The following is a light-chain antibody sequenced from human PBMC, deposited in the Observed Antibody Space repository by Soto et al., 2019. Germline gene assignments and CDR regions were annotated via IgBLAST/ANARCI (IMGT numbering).Light chain of an antibody. CDR1: QSVSSN. Sequence: EIVMTQSPATLSVSPGERATLSCRASQSVSSNLAWYQQKPGQPPRLLISGASVRASGVPVRISGSGSGTDFTLTISRLEPEDFALYYCQQYGGSPITFGLGRRLEIK. J-gene: IGKJ5*01. V-gene: IGKV3-20*01. CDR3: QQYGGSPIT. CDR2: GAS.